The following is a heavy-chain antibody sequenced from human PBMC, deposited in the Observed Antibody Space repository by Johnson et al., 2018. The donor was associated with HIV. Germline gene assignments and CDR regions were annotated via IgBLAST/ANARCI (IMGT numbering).Heavy chain of an antibody. CDR2: IYSGDST. CDR1: GFTFSDYY. D-gene: IGHD6-19*01. V-gene: IGHV3-66*01. CDR3: TTASRGGWI. J-gene: IGHJ3*02. Sequence: VQLVESGGGLVKPGGSLRLSCAASGFTFSDYYMSWIRQAPGKGLEWVSVIYSGDSTYYADSVKGRFTISRDNSKNTLYLQMNSLKTEDTAVYYCTTASRGGWIWGQGTMVTVSS.